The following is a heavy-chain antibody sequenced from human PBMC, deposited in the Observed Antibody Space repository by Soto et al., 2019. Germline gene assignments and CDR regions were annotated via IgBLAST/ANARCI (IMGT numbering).Heavy chain of an antibody. CDR3: AGPVGFWSGYYNNWFDP. Sequence: SEMLSLTCTVSGGSISSGDYYWSWIRQPPGKGLEWIGYIYYSGSTYYNPSLKSRVTISVDTSKNQFSLKLSSVTAADTAVYYCAGPVGFWSGYYNNWFDPWGQGTLVTVSS. D-gene: IGHD3-3*01. CDR1: GGSISSGDYY. CDR2: IYYSGST. V-gene: IGHV4-30-4*01. J-gene: IGHJ5*02.